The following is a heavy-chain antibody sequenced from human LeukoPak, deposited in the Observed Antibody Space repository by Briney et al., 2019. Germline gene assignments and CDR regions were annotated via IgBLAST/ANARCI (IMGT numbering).Heavy chain of an antibody. V-gene: IGHV3-21*01. J-gene: IGHJ4*02. CDR1: GFTFSSSS. CDR3: ARAYYYDTSVTPDY. Sequence: PGGSLRLSCSASGFTFSSSSMNWVRQAPGMGLEWLSSISSDSSHISYADSVKGRFTISRDNAKNSLFLQMNTLRAEDTAMYYCARAYYYDTSVTPDYWGQGTLVTVSS. CDR2: ISSDSSHI. D-gene: IGHD3-22*01.